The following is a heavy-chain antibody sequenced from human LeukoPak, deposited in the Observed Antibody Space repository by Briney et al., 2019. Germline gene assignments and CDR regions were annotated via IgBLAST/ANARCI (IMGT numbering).Heavy chain of an antibody. J-gene: IGHJ3*02. Sequence: PSETLSLTCTVSGGSISSYYWSWIRQPPGKGLEWIGYIYYSGSTNYNPSLKSRATISVDTSKNQFSLKLSSVTAADTAVYYCAREWQQLEVFDIWGQGTMVTVSS. CDR2: IYYSGST. D-gene: IGHD6-13*01. CDR1: GGSISSYY. V-gene: IGHV4-59*01. CDR3: AREWQQLEVFDI.